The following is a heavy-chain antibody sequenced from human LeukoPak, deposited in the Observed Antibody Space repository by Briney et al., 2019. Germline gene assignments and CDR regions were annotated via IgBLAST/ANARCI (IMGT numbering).Heavy chain of an antibody. CDR2: TYHSGST. Sequence: SETLSLTCAVYGGSFSGYYWSWIRQSPGKGLEWIGETYHSGSTNYNPSLNSRVTISVDTSKNQFSLKLSSVTATDTAVYYCVGLVVPGWFDPWGQGTLVTVSS. V-gene: IGHV4-34*01. D-gene: IGHD2-15*01. CDR1: GGSFSGYY. CDR3: VGLVVPGWFDP. J-gene: IGHJ5*02.